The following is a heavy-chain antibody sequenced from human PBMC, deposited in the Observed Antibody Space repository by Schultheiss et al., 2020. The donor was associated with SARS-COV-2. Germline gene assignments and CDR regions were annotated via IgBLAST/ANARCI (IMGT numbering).Heavy chain of an antibody. Sequence: GGSLRLSCAASGFTFSSYAMHWVRQAPGKGLEWVSAISGSGSSMYYADSAKGRFTISRDNAKNSLYLQMNSLRAEDTAVYYCASGYYSSGWTRGTYWGQGTLVTVSS. CDR1: GFTFSSYA. J-gene: IGHJ4*02. D-gene: IGHD6-19*01. CDR2: ISGSGSSM. V-gene: IGHV3-48*03. CDR3: ASGYYSSGWTRGTY.